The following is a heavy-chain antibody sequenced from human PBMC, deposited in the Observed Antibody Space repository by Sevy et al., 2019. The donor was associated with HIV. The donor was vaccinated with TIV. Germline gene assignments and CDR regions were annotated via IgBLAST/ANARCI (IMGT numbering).Heavy chain of an antibody. D-gene: IGHD3-22*01. CDR3: AHTSYYDSRETPYDAFDI. CDR2: IYWSDDR. J-gene: IGHJ3*02. CDR1: GFSLTTSGLG. Sequence: SGPTLVNPTQTLTLTCTFSGFSLTTSGLGVGWIRQPPGKALEWLALIYWSDDRRYNPSLKSRLTITKDTSKNQVVLTMTNMDPVDTATYYWAHTSYYDSRETPYDAFDIWGQGTTVTVSS. V-gene: IGHV2-5*01.